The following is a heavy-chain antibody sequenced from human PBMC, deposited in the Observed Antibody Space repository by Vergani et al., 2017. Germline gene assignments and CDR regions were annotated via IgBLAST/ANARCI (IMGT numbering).Heavy chain of an antibody. CDR1: GASVNSYY. CDR2: LPTTGGA. J-gene: IGHJ4*02. Sequence: QVKLQESGPGLVKPSDTLSLTCTVSGASVNSYYWSWIRQPPGKGLEWIGTLPTTGGATHDSHHPSLKSRVSISVDTSKSQFSLRLTSVTAADSAIYYWARCRIYYGAGSPDYCGQGTLVTVSS. V-gene: IGHV4-4*09. D-gene: IGHD3-10*01. CDR3: ARCRIYYGAGSPDY.